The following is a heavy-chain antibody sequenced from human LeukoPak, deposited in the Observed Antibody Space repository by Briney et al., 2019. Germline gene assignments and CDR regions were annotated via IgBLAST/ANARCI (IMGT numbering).Heavy chain of an antibody. D-gene: IGHD3-3*01. CDR2: IYYSGST. CDR3: ARAEAYYDFWSGYNYYYYMDV. CDR1: GGSISSGGYS. V-gene: IGHV4-30-4*07. Sequence: PSETLSLTCAVSGGSISSGGYSWSWIRQPPGKGLEWIGYIYYSGSTYYNPSLKSRVTISVDTSKNQFSLKLSSVTAADTAVYYCARAEAYYDFWSGYNYYYYMDVWGKGTTVTVSS. J-gene: IGHJ6*03.